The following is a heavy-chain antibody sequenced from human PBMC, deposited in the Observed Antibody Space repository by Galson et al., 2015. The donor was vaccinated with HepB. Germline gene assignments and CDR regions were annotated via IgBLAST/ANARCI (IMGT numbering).Heavy chain of an antibody. CDR3: ARSGYTGEYGMDV. V-gene: IGHV3-21*01. D-gene: IGHD5-12*01. Sequence: SLRLSCAASGFTFSSYAMSRVRQAPGQGLEWVSSISSSGSYIYYADSERGRFTISGDNAKNSLYLQMSTLRAEDTALYYCARSGYTGEYGMDVWGQGTTVTVSS. CDR2: ISSSGSYI. CDR1: GFTFSSYA. J-gene: IGHJ6*02.